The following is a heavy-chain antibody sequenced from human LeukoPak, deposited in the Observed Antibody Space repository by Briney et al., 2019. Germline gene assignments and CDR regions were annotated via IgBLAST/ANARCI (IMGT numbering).Heavy chain of an antibody. D-gene: IGHD3-3*01. J-gene: IGHJ4*02. V-gene: IGHV1-2*02. CDR1: GYTFTGYY. CDR2: INPNSGGT. Sequence: ASVKVSCKASGYTFTGYYMHWVRQAPGQGLEWMGWINPNSGGTNYAQKFQGRVTMTRDTSISTAYMELSRLRSDDTAVYYCARGTNTLRFLEWLPNYWGQGTLVTVSS. CDR3: ARGTNTLRFLEWLPNY.